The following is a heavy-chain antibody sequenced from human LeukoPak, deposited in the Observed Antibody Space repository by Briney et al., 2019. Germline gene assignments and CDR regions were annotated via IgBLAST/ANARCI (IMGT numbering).Heavy chain of an antibody. CDR3: ATVRIAAAGNPFDY. V-gene: IGHV1-24*01. CDR1: GYTLTELS. CDR2: LDPEDGET. Sequence: ASVKVSCKVSGYTLTELSMHWVRQAPGEGLEWMGGLDPEDGETIYAQKFQGRVTMTEDTSTDTAYMELSSLRSEDTAVYHCATVRIAAAGNPFDYWGQGTLVTVSS. D-gene: IGHD6-13*01. J-gene: IGHJ4*02.